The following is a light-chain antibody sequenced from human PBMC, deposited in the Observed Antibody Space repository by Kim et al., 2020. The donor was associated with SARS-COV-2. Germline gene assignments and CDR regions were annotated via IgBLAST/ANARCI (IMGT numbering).Light chain of an antibody. J-gene: IGLJ3*02. CDR1: RGHSSYA. CDR3: QTWGTGIQV. V-gene: IGLV4-69*01. CDR2: LNSDGSH. Sequence: QLVLTQSPSASASLGASVKLTCTLSRGHSSYAIAWHQQQPEKGPRYLMKLNSDGSHSKGDGIPDRFSGSSSGAERYLTISSLPSEDEADYYCQTWGTGIQVFGGGTKLTVL.